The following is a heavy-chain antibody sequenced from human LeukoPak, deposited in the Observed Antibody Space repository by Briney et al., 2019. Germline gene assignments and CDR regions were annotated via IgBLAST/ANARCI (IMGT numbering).Heavy chain of an antibody. CDR2: VFYSGGT. V-gene: IGHV4-59*08. Sequence: SSETLSLTCTISGGSTTGYFWSWIRQPPGKGLEWIGYVFYSGGTLYNPSLESRVTISVDTSKTHFSLELTSVTAADTAVYYCARGNRGIAFDIWGQGTMVTVSS. D-gene: IGHD2/OR15-2a*01. CDR1: GGSTTGYF. J-gene: IGHJ3*02. CDR3: ARGNRGIAFDI.